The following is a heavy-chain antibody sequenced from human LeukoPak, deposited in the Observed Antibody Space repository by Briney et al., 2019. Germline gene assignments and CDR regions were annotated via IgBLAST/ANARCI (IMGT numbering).Heavy chain of an antibody. CDR1: GFTFSSYW. Sequence: GGSLRLSCAASGFTFSSYWMHWVRQAPGKGLVWVSRINSDGSSTSYADSVKGRFTISRDNAKNTLYLQMNSLRAEDTAVYYCARDLSGYCSSTSCYLVHWFDPWGQGTLVTVSS. CDR2: INSDGSST. J-gene: IGHJ5*02. CDR3: ARDLSGYCSSTSCYLVHWFDP. V-gene: IGHV3-74*01. D-gene: IGHD2-2*01.